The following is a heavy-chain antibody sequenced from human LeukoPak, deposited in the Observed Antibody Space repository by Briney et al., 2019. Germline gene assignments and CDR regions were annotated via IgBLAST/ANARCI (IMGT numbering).Heavy chain of an antibody. V-gene: IGHV3-33*01. J-gene: IGHJ4*02. CDR3: ARGEGDVDIVATTHFDY. CDR2: IWYDGSNK. Sequence: PGGSLRLSCATSGFTFSTYGMHWVRQAPGKGLEWVAVIWYDGSNKYYADSVKDRFTISRDNSKNTLYLQMNSLRAEDTAVYYCARGEGDVDIVATTHFDYWGQGTLVTVSS. D-gene: IGHD5-12*01. CDR1: GFTFSTYG.